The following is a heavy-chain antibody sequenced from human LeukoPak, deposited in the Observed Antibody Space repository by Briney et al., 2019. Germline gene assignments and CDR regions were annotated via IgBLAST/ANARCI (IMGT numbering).Heavy chain of an antibody. J-gene: IGHJ4*02. CDR3: ASNYDILTGYSSYYLGY. CDR2: IIPILGIE. D-gene: IGHD3-9*01. Sequence: SETVSCTSSGGTFTICANSWVRKAHGPGLGWKGSIIPILGIEKYAQKFQSRVTITADKSTSTAYMELSSLRAEDTAVYCCASNYDILTGYSSYYLGYWGQGSLVTVSS. V-gene: IGHV1-69*04. CDR1: GGTFTICA.